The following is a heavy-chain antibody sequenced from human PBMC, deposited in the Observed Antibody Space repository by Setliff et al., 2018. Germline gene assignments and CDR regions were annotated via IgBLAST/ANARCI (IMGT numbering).Heavy chain of an antibody. J-gene: IGHJ6*02. Sequence: PSETLSLTCTVSGGSISSSSYYWGWIRQPPGKGLEWIGSIYYSGSTYYNPSLKRRVTISVDTSKNQFSLKLSAVTAADTAVYYCARSAGYSSSWYNYYYGMDVWGQGTTVTVSS. CDR2: IYYSGST. CDR3: ARSAGYSSSWYNYYYGMDV. D-gene: IGHD6-13*01. V-gene: IGHV4-39*07. CDR1: GGSISSSSYY.